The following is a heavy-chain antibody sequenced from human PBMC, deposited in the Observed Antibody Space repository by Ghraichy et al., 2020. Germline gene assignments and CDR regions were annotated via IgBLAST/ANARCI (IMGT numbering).Heavy chain of an antibody. D-gene: IGHD6-13*01. CDR2: LSAASSTV. Sequence: GGSLRLSCAASGFTFSSKSMNWVRQAPGKGLEWLSYLSAASSTVHYADSVRGRFTTSRDNVKNILYLDMNGLRDEDTAVYYYATSPTVSAAGSDDFWGQGTLVTVSS. J-gene: IGHJ4*02. V-gene: IGHV3-48*02. CDR3: ATSPTVSAAGSDDF. CDR1: GFTFSSKS.